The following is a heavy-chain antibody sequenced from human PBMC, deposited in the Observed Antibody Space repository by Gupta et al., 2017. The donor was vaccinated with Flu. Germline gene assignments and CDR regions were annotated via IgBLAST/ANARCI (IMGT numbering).Heavy chain of an antibody. CDR1: GFPFSCYS. D-gene: IGHD2-8*02. V-gene: IGHV3-48*02. CDR2: ISSSGSSK. CDR3: ARDAAWSFDH. Sequence: EVQVVESGGGLVQPGGSLRLSCAASGFPFSCYSFNWVRQAPGKGLQWLSYISSSGSSKYYADSVKGRFTISRDNAKNSLYLQMNSLRDEDTAVYYCARDAAWSFDHWGQGTLVTVSS. J-gene: IGHJ4*02.